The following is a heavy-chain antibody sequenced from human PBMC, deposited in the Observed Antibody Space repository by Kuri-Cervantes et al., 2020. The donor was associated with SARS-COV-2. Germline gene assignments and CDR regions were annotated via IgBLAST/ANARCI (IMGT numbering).Heavy chain of an antibody. CDR3: ASQVDTAMAFDY. CDR2: IYYSGST. Sequence: ESLKISCTVSGGSISSSSYYWGWIRQPPGKGLEWIESIYYSGSTYYNPSLKSRVTISVDTSKNQFSLKLSSVTAADTAVYYCASQVDTAMAFDYWGQGTLVTVSS. CDR1: GGSISSSSYY. V-gene: IGHV4-39*01. D-gene: IGHD5-18*01. J-gene: IGHJ4*02.